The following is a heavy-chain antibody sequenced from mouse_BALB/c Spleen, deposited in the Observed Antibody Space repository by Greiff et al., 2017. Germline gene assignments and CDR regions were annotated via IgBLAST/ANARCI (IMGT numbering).Heavy chain of an antibody. Sequence: QVQLKQSGAELAKPGASVKMSCKASGYTFTSYWMHWVKQRPGQGLEWIGYINPSTGYTEYNQKFKDKATLTADKSSSTAYMQLSSLTSEDSAVYYCASLGQSFDYWGQGTTLTVSS. J-gene: IGHJ2*01. CDR1: GYTFTSYW. V-gene: IGHV1-7*01. CDR2: INPSTGYT. CDR3: ASLGQSFDY. D-gene: IGHD3-3*01.